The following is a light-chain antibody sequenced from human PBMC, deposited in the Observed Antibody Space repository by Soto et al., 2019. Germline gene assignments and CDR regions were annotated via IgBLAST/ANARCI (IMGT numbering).Light chain of an antibody. CDR2: GAS. V-gene: IGKV3-20*01. J-gene: IGKJ2*01. CDR3: QRYDISPFT. CDR1: QSVSSTY. Sequence: EIVLTQSPGTLSLSPGERATLSCRASQSVSSTYLAWHQQKPGQAPRLLIYGASSRATGIPDRFSGSGSGTDFTLTISRLEPEDFAVYYCQRYDISPFTFGQGTKLEIK.